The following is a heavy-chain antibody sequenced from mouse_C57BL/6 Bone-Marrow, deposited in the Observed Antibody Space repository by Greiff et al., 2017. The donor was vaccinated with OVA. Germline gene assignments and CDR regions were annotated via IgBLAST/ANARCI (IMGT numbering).Heavy chain of an antibody. CDR3: ARWGYYRGAWFAY. CDR2: IDPSDSYT. Sequence: QVQLQQPGAELVMPGASVKLSCKASGYTFTSYWMHWVKQRPGQGLEWIGEIDPSDSYTNYTQKFKGKSTLTVDKSSSTAYMQLSSLTSEDSAVDYCARWGYYRGAWFAYWGRGNLVTVSA. J-gene: IGHJ3*01. V-gene: IGHV1-69*01. D-gene: IGHD2-12*01. CDR1: GYTFTSYW.